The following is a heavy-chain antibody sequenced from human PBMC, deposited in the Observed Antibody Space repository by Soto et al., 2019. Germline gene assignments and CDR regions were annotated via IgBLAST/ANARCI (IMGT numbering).Heavy chain of an antibody. D-gene: IGHD4-17*01. V-gene: IGHV3-74*01. CDR2: INSDGSST. CDR1: GFTFSSYW. CDR3: ARVTRSTGDYFWFDP. J-gene: IGHJ5*02. Sequence: GGSLRLSCAASGFTFSSYWMHWVRQAPGKGLVWVSRINSDGSSTSYADSVKGRFTISRDNAKNTLYLQMNSLRAEDTAVYYCARVTRSTGDYFWFDPWGQGTLVTVSS.